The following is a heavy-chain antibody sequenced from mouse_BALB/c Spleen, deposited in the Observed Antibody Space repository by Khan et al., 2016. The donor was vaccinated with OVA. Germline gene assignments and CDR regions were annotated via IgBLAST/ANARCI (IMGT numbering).Heavy chain of an antibody. CDR3: ARSGYGGFAY. D-gene: IGHD3-1*01. Sequence: VQLKESGPDLVKPGGSMKISCKASGYSFTGYIMNWVRRSHGKNLEWIGLINPNNGDTTYNQKFKDKATLTVDKSSSTAYMELLSLTSEDSAVFYCARSGYGGFAYWGQGTLVTISA. CDR1: GYSFTGYI. J-gene: IGHJ3*01. CDR2: INPNNGDT. V-gene: IGHV1-20*01.